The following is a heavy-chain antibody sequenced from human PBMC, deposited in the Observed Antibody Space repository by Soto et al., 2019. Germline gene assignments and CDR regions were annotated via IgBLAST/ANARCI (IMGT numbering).Heavy chain of an antibody. Sequence: QIQLVQSGAEVKKPGASVKVSCKASGYTFSSYHITWVRQAPGQGLEWMGWISAYNGNTNYAQNLQGRVTMATDPSTSTAYMELRSLRSDDTAVYYCARDLPPVDYWGQGTLVTVSS. J-gene: IGHJ4*02. CDR2: ISAYNGNT. V-gene: IGHV1-18*01. CDR1: GYTFSSYH. CDR3: ARDLPPVDY.